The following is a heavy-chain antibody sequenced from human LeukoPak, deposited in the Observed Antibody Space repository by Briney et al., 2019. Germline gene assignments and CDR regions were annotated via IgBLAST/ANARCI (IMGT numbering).Heavy chain of an antibody. Sequence: ASVKVSCKASGYTFTSYDINWVRQATEQGLEWMGWMNPNSGNTGYAQKFQGRVTMTRNTSISTAYMELSSLRSEDTAVYYCAKRTGASGTPLGYWGQGTLVTVSS. J-gene: IGHJ4*02. V-gene: IGHV1-8*01. CDR3: AKRTGASGTPLGY. CDR2: MNPNSGNT. D-gene: IGHD3-10*01. CDR1: GYTFTSYD.